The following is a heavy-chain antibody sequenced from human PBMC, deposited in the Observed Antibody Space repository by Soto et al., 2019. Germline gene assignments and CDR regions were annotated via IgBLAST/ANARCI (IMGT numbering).Heavy chain of an antibody. Sequence: SETLSLTCTVSGGSISSYYWSWIRQPPGKGLEWIGDIYYSGSTNYNPSLKSRVTISVDTSKNQFSLKLSSVTAADTAVYYCARGTSGSYFGYWGQGTLVTVSS. V-gene: IGHV4-59*01. CDR1: GGSISSYY. CDR2: IYYSGST. D-gene: IGHD1-26*01. J-gene: IGHJ4*02. CDR3: ARGTSGSYFGY.